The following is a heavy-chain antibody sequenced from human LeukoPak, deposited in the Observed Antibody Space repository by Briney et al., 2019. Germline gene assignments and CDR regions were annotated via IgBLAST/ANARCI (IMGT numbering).Heavy chain of an antibody. CDR1: GGSISSSIYY. J-gene: IGHJ4*02. V-gene: IGHV4-39*01. CDR3: ARLSYYDFWGGYYMGFDY. Sequence: SETLSLTCTVSGGSISSSIYYGGWIRQPPGKGLEWIGSMYYSGSTYYNPSLKSRVTISVDTSNNQFSLKLSSVSAADTAVYYCARLSYYDFWGGYYMGFDYWGQGTLVTVSS. CDR2: MYYSGST. D-gene: IGHD3-3*01.